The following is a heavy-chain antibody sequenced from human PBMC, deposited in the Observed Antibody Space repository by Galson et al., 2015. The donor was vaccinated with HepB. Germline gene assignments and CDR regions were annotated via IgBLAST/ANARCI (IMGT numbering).Heavy chain of an antibody. CDR3: ARLDRYCSSTSCPTYYYYYYMDV. CDR2: IYSGGST. D-gene: IGHD2-2*01. V-gene: IGHV3-53*01. CDR1: GFTFSNY. Sequence: SLRLSCAASGFTFSNYMSWVRQAPGKGLEWVSVIYSGGSTYYADSVKGRFTISRDNSKNTLYLQMNSLRAEDTAVYYCARLDRYCSSTSCPTYYYYYYMDVWGKGTTVTVSS. J-gene: IGHJ6*03.